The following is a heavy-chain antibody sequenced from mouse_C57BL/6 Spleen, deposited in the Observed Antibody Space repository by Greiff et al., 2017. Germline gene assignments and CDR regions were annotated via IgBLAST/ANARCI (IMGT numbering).Heavy chain of an antibody. Sequence: QVQLQQSGPGLVQPSQSLSITCTVSGFSLTSYGVHWVRQSPGKGLEWLGVIWSGGSTDDNAAFISRLSISKDNSKSQVFFKMNSLQADDTAIYYCANNPETGPWFAYWGQGTLVTVSA. D-gene: IGHD1-3*01. J-gene: IGHJ3*01. CDR1: GFSLTSYG. CDR2: IWSGGST. V-gene: IGHV2-2*01. CDR3: ANNPETGPWFAY.